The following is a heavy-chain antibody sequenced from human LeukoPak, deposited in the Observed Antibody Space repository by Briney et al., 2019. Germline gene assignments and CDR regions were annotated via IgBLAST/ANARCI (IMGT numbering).Heavy chain of an antibody. CDR1: GYSFTDYY. Sequence: ASVKVSCKASGYSFTDYYMHWVRQAPGQGLAWMGWSNPNSCGTHYAQKFQDRVTMTSDTSISTDYMELSRRRSDDMAVYYCAINCNDDSYYLDYWGQGTLVTVSS. CDR2: SNPNSCGT. V-gene: IGHV1-2*02. CDR3: AINCNDDSYYLDY. D-gene: IGHD1-20*01. J-gene: IGHJ4*02.